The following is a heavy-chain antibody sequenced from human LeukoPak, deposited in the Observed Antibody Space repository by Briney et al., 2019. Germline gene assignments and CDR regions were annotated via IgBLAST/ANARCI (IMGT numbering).Heavy chain of an antibody. D-gene: IGHD3-22*01. J-gene: IGHJ4*02. CDR3: ARPRNYDISGSPLYYFDY. CDR2: IYPGDSDT. CDR1: GYSFTSYW. V-gene: IGHV5-51*01. Sequence: GESLKISCKGSGYSFTSYWIGWVRQMPGKGLEWMGIIYPGDSDTRYSPSFQGQVTISADKSISTAYLQWSSLKASDTAMYYCARPRNYDISGSPLYYFDYWGQGTLVTVSS.